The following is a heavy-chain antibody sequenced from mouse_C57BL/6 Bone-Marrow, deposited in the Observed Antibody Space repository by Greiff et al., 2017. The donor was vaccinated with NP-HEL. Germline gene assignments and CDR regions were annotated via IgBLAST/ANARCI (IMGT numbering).Heavy chain of an antibody. Sequence: QVQLKQSGPGLVQPSQSLSITCTVSGFSLTSYGVHWVRQSPGKGLEWLGVIWRGGSTDYTAAFMSRLSITKDNSKSQVFFKMNSLQADDTAIYYCAKKGYDKDFSFAYWGQGTLVTVSA. J-gene: IGHJ3*01. CDR1: GFSLTSYG. CDR2: IWRGGST. V-gene: IGHV2-5*01. CDR3: AKKGYDKDFSFAY. D-gene: IGHD3-2*02.